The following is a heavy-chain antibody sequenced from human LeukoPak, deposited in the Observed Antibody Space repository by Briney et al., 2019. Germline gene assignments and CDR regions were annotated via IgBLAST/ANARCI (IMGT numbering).Heavy chain of an antibody. J-gene: IGHJ5*02. V-gene: IGHV4-59*01. D-gene: IGHD6-19*01. CDR2: IYYSGST. Sequence: SETLSLTCTVSGGSISSYYWSWIRQPPGKGLEWIGYIYYSGSTNCNTSLKSRGTISVDTSKNQFSLKLSSVTAADTAVYYCARGAVAGKMSWFDPWGQGTMVTVSS. CDR1: GGSISSYY. CDR3: ARGAVAGKMSWFDP.